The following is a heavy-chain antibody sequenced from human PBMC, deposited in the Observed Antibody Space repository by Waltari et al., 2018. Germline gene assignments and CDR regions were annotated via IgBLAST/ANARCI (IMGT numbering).Heavy chain of an antibody. CDR2: SRGSGGST. V-gene: IGHV3-23*01. D-gene: IGHD6-6*01. Sequence: EVQLLESGGGLVQPGGSLRLSCAASGFTFSSYAMSWVRQAPGKGLEWVCASRGSGGSTYYADSVKGRFTISRDNSKNTLYLQMNSLRAEDTAVYYCAKAGYSSSSNWFDPWGQGTLVTVSS. CDR1: GFTFSSYA. J-gene: IGHJ5*02. CDR3: AKAGYSSSSNWFDP.